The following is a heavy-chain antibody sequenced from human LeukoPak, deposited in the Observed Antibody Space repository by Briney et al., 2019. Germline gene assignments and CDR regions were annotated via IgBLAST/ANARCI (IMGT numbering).Heavy chain of an antibody. D-gene: IGHD3-10*01. J-gene: IGHJ5*02. CDR1: GGSISTYY. CDR3: ARHPFGSARFDP. Sequence: SETLSLTCSVSGGSISTYYWSWTRQPPGKGLEWIGYIYETGHTSYSLSLRSRVSMSVDTLKNRFSLRVSFLTAADTAVYYCARHPFGSARFDPWGQGILVIVSS. V-gene: IGHV4-59*08. CDR2: IYETGHT.